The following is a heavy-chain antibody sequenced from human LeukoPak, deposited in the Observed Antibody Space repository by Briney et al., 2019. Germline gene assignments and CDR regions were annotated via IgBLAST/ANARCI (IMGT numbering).Heavy chain of an antibody. V-gene: IGHV3-23*01. D-gene: IGHD3-22*01. Sequence: GGSLRLSCAASGFTFSSYAMSWVRQAPGKGLEWVSAISGSGGSTYYADSVKGRFTISRDNSKNTLYLQMNSLRAEDTAVYYCAKDRQWYYYDSSGYRKEHHDAFDIWGQGTMVTVSS. CDR1: GFTFSSYA. CDR3: AKDRQWYYYDSSGYRKEHHDAFDI. J-gene: IGHJ3*02. CDR2: ISGSGGST.